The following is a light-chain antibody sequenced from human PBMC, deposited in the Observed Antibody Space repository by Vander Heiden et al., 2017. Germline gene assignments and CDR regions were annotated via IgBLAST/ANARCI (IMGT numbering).Light chain of an antibody. CDR3: SSYTSSTTPVA. V-gene: IGLV2-18*02. J-gene: IGLJ2*01. CDR1: SSDVGSYNR. Sequence: QSALTQPPSVSGSPRQSVTISCTGTSSDVGSYNRVSWYQQPPGTAPKLMIYEVTKRPSGVPDRFSGSKSGNTASLTISGLQAEDEADYYCSSYTSSTTPVAFGGGTKLTVL. CDR2: EVT.